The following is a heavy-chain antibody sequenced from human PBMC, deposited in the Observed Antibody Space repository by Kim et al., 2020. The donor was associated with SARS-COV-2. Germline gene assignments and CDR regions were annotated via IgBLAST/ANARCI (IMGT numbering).Heavy chain of an antibody. Sequence: NPSLKSRVTISVDTSKNQFSLKLSSVTAADTAVYYCAREPRVGASYFDYWGQGTLVTVSS. D-gene: IGHD1-26*01. V-gene: IGHV4-59*01. J-gene: IGHJ4*02. CDR3: AREPRVGASYFDY.